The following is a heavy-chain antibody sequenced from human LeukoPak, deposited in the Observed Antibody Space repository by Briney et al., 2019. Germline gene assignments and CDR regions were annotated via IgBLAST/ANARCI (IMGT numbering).Heavy chain of an antibody. CDR3: AKDLDIVATITGN. V-gene: IGHV3-23*01. CDR2: VSSSGGST. CDR1: AFTFSSYA. J-gene: IGHJ4*02. D-gene: IGHD5-12*01. Sequence: PGESLTLSCAASAFTFSSYAMSWVRHAPEKGLELDSAVSSSGGSTYYADSVKGRSTIPRDNSKNTLYLQMNSLRAEDTAVYYCAKDLDIVATITGNWGQGTLVTVSS.